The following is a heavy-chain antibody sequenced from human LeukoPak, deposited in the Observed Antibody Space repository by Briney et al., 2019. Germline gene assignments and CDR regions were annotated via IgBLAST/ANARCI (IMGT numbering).Heavy chain of an antibody. D-gene: IGHD4-17*01. CDR2: ISSSSSTI. CDR1: GFTFSSYS. V-gene: IGHV3-48*01. CDR3: ARSRRSYGDYGWDYYFDY. J-gene: IGHJ4*02. Sequence: SGGSLRLSCAASGFTFSSYSMNWVRQAPGKGLEWVSYISSSSSTIYYADSVKGRFTISRDNAKNSLYLQMNSPRAEDTAVYYCARSRRSYGDYGWDYYFDYWGQGTLVTVSS.